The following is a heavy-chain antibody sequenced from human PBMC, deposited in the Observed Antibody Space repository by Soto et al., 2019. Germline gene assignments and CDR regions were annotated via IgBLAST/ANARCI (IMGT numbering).Heavy chain of an antibody. CDR2: ISGSGGST. D-gene: IGHD2-8*01. CDR3: AKDMVYAIPTSDSLDY. Sequence: VQLLESGGGLVQPGGSLRLSCAASGFTFSRYAMSWVRQAPGKGLECVSSISGSGGSTYYADSVKGRFTVSRDNSKNTLFLQMNSLRAEDTAVYYCAKDMVYAIPTSDSLDYWGQGTLVTVSS. J-gene: IGHJ4*02. CDR1: GFTFSRYA. V-gene: IGHV3-23*01.